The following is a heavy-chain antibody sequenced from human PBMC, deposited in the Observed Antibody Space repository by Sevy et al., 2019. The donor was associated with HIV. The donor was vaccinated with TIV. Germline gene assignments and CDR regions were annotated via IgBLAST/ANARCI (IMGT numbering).Heavy chain of an antibody. V-gene: IGHV3-21*05. CDR3: VRRGVDAYNVYFDL. CDR1: GFTFNSYG. J-gene: IGHJ4*02. CDR2: ISTGTDHI. D-gene: IGHD3-10*01. Sequence: GGSLRLSCATSGFTFNSYGMHWVRQAPGKGLEWLSYISTGTDHIYYADSAKGRFTISRDDAKNSVYLEMKSLRDQDTALYYCVRRGVDAYNVYFDLWGQGTLVTVSS.